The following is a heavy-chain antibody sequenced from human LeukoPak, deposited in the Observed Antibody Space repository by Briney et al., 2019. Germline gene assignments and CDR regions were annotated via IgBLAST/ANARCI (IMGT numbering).Heavy chain of an antibody. CDR2: ISAYNGNT. V-gene: IGHV1-18*01. CDR1: GYTFTSYG. D-gene: IGHD3-22*01. Sequence: ASVKVSCKASGYTFTSYGIGWVRQAPGQGLEWMGWISAYNGNTNYAQKLQGRVTMTTDTSTSTAYMELRSLRSDDTAVYYCARIGSSGYYYLSYFDYWGQGTLVTVSS. J-gene: IGHJ4*02. CDR3: ARIGSSGYYYLSYFDY.